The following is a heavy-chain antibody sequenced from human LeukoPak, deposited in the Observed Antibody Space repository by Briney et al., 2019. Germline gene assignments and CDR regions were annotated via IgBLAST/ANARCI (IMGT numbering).Heavy chain of an antibody. J-gene: IGHJ4*02. D-gene: IGHD1-26*01. V-gene: IGHV3-64D*06. CDR1: GFTFSDYA. CDR3: VKAKYYSWSYGSSFDC. Sequence: PGGSLRLSCSGSGFTFSDYAMFWVRQAPGKGLEYVSAIMSNGRSTYLADTVKDRFTISRDNSKNMLYLQMSSLRPEDTAVYYCVKAKYYSWSYGSSFDCWGQGTLVTVSS. CDR2: IMSNGRST.